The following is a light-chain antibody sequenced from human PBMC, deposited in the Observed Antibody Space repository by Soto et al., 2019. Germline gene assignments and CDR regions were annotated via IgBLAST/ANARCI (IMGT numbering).Light chain of an antibody. J-gene: IGKJ2*01. CDR2: DAS. Sequence: EIGLHQSQATLSFFPGERAPLSCRASQSVSSYLAWYQQKPGQAPSLLIYDASNRATGIPARFSGSGSGTDFTLTISSLEPEDFAVYYCQQRSNWPYTFGQGTKLEIK. CDR1: QSVSSY. CDR3: QQRSNWPYT. V-gene: IGKV3-11*01.